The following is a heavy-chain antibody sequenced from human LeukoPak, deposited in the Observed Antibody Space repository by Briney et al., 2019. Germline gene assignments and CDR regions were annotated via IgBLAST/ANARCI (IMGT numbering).Heavy chain of an antibody. Sequence: SETLSLTCTVSGVSVSHEYWTWIRQPAGKGLEWIGRVYPGGATNYNFLLKSRVTMSLDASKNQFPLSLTSLTAADTAVYYCATYVTGSFRPYFDPWGQGTLVTVSS. CDR3: ATYVTGSFRPYFDP. J-gene: IGHJ5*02. CDR1: GVSVSHEY. CDR2: VYPGGAT. D-gene: IGHD2-21*02. V-gene: IGHV4-4*07.